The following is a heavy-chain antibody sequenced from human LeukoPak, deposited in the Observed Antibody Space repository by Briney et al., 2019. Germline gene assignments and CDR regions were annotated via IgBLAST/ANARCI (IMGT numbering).Heavy chain of an antibody. Sequence: GASVKVSCKASGYTFTSYYMHWVRQAPGQGLEWMGIINPSGGSTSYAQKFQGRVTMTRDTSTSTVYMELRSLRSDDMAVYYCARGYDFWSRKTTQNNWFDPWGQGTLVTVSS. D-gene: IGHD3-3*01. CDR1: GYTFTSYY. V-gene: IGHV1-46*01. J-gene: IGHJ5*02. CDR2: INPSGGST. CDR3: ARGYDFWSRKTTQNNWFDP.